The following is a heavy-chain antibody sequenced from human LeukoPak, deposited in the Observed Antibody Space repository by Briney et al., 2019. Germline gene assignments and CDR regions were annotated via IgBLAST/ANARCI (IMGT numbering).Heavy chain of an antibody. CDR1: GGSISTSTFF. V-gene: IGHV4-39*01. Sequence: SETLSLTCTVSGGSISTSTFFWARIRQPPGKGLEWIGGLYYSGSTYYNPSLNSRVTMSVDTSKNQLSLKLTSVTAADTAVYYCARQGRYCSSTSCFDPWGQGILVTVSS. CDR3: ARQGRYCSSTSCFDP. J-gene: IGHJ5*02. CDR2: LYYSGST. D-gene: IGHD2-2*01.